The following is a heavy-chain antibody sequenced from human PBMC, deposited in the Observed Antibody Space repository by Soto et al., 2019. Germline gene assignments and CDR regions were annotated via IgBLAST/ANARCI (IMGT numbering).Heavy chain of an antibody. CDR2: IYYSGST. Sequence: SETLSLTCTVSGGSISSYYWSWIRQPPGKGLEWIGYIYYSGSTNYNPSLKSRVTISVDTSKNQFSLKLSSVTAADTAVYYCARSPEYIAVAGIIWFDPGGQGTLVTVSS. D-gene: IGHD6-19*01. J-gene: IGHJ5*02. V-gene: IGHV4-59*01. CDR3: ARSPEYIAVAGIIWFDP. CDR1: GGSISSYY.